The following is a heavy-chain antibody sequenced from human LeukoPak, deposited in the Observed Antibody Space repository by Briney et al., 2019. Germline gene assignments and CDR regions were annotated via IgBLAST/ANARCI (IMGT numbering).Heavy chain of an antibody. J-gene: IGHJ4*02. Sequence: SETLSLTCTVSGGSISSYYWSWIRQPPGKGLEWIGYIYYSGSTNYNPSLKSPVTISVDTSKNQFSLNLSAVTAADTAVYYCARHTLVAASSFDYWGRGTLVTVSS. CDR3: ARHTLVAASSFDY. D-gene: IGHD2-15*01. CDR2: IYYSGST. CDR1: GGSISSYY. V-gene: IGHV4-59*08.